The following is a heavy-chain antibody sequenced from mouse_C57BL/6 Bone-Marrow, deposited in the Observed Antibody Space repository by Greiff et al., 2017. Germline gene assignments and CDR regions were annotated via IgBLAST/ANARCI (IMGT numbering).Heavy chain of an antibody. Sequence: VQLQQSGAELVRPGASVTLSCKASGYTFTDYEMHWVKQTPVHGLEWIGAIDPETGGTAYNQKFKGKAILTADKSSSTAYMALRSLTSEDSAVYYCTSAEDYYGYWYFDVWGTGTTVTVSS. J-gene: IGHJ1*03. D-gene: IGHD1-1*01. CDR3: TSAEDYYGYWYFDV. CDR1: GYTFTDYE. CDR2: IDPETGGT. V-gene: IGHV1-15*01.